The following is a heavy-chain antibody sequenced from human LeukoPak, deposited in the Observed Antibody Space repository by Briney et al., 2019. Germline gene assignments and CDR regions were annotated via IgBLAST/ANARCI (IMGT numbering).Heavy chain of an antibody. CDR3: ARDPGPTTTGDY. J-gene: IGHJ4*02. V-gene: IGHV1-69*13. D-gene: IGHD4-17*01. CDR1: GGTFGSYA. Sequence: SVKVSCKASGGTFGSYAISWVRQAPGLGLEWMGGIIPIFGTANYAQKFQGRVTITADESTSTAYMELSSLRSEDTAVYYCARDPGPTTTGDYWGQGTLVTVSS. CDR2: IIPIFGTA.